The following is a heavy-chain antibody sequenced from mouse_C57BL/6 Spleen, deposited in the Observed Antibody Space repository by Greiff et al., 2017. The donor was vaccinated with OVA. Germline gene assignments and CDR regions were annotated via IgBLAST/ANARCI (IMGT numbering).Heavy chain of an antibody. Sequence: QVQLQQSGAELVRPGSSVKLSCKASGYTFTSYWMHWVKQRPIQGLEWIGNIDPSDSETHYNQKFKDKATLTVDKSSSTAYMQLSSLTSEDSAVYYCARERDYYGSSSYFDVWGTGTTVTVSS. CDR1: GYTFTSYW. D-gene: IGHD1-1*01. CDR2: IDPSDSET. CDR3: ARERDYYGSSSYFDV. J-gene: IGHJ1*03. V-gene: IGHV1-52*01.